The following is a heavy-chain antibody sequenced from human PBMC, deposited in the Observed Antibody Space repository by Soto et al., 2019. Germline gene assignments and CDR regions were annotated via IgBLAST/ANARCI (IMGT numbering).Heavy chain of an antibody. D-gene: IGHD3-10*01. CDR1: GGSISNYY. V-gene: IGHV4-59*01. CDR2: VYYSGST. Sequence: TSETLSLTCTVSGGSISNYYWNWIRQPPGKGLEWIGSVYYSGSTSYNPSLKSRVTMSVDTSKNQFSLKLTSVTAADAAVYYCARTFYDSGTYYNSCFDPWGQGTLVTVSS. CDR3: ARTFYDSGTYYNSCFDP. J-gene: IGHJ5*02.